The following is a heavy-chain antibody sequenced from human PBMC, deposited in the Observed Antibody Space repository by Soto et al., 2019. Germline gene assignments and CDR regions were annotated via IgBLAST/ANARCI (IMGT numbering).Heavy chain of an antibody. V-gene: IGHV4-30-4*01. D-gene: IGHD3-22*01. Sequence: PSETLSLTCTVSGGSISSGDYYWSWIRQPPGKGLEWIGYIYYSGSTYYNPSLKSRVTISVDTSKNQFSLKLSSVTAADTAVYYCAREVLDGDYYDSSGYSSNWFDPWGQGTLVTAPQ. CDR1: GGSISSGDYY. CDR2: IYYSGST. J-gene: IGHJ5*02. CDR3: AREVLDGDYYDSSGYSSNWFDP.